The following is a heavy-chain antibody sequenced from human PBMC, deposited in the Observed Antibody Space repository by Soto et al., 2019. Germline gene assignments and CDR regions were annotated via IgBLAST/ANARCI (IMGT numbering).Heavy chain of an antibody. V-gene: IGHV4-39*01. J-gene: IGHJ6*02. CDR2: IYYSGST. Sequence: NPSETLSLTCTVSGGSISSSSYYWGWIRQPPGKGLEWIGSIYYSGSTYYNPSLKSRVTISVDTSKNQFSLKLSSVTAADTAVYYCARLLDITMVRGVTHYYYYYGMDVWGQGTTVTVSS. CDR3: ARLLDITMVRGVTHYYYYYGMDV. D-gene: IGHD3-10*01. CDR1: GGSISSSSYY.